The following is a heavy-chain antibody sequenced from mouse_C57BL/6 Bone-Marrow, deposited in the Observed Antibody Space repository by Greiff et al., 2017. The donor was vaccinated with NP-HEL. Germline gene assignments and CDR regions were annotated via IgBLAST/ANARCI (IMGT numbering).Heavy chain of an antibody. CDR3: ASHYYGSSCWYFDV. Sequence: VQLQQSGPGLVQPSQSLSITCTVSGFSLTSYGVHWVRQSPGKGLEWLGVIWSGGSTDYNAAFISRLSISKDNSKSKVFFKMNSLQADDTAIYYCASHYYGSSCWYFDVWGTGTTVTVSS. J-gene: IGHJ1*03. CDR2: IWSGGST. D-gene: IGHD1-1*01. V-gene: IGHV2-2*01. CDR1: GFSLTSYG.